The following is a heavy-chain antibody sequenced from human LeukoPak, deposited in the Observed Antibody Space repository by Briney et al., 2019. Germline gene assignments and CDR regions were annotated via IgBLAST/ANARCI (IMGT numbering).Heavy chain of an antibody. CDR2: IYPGDSDT. Sequence: GESLKISCKGSGYSFTSYWIGWVRQMPGKGLEWMGIIYPGDSDTKYSPSFQGQVTISADKSINTAYLQWSSLKASDTAMYYCARLPDSGSYFGVRACYFDYWGQGTLVTVSS. D-gene: IGHD1-26*01. J-gene: IGHJ4*02. CDR1: GYSFTSYW. V-gene: IGHV5-51*01. CDR3: ARLPDSGSYFGVRACYFDY.